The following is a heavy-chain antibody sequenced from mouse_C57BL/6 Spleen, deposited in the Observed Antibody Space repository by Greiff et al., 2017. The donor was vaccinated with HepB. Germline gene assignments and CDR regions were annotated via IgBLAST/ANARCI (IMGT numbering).Heavy chain of an antibody. Sequence: VKVVESGPELVKPGASVKISCKASGYAFSSSWMNWVKQRPGKGLEWIGRIYPGDGDTNYNGKFKGKATLTADKSSSTAYMQLSSLTSEDSAVYFCARGDYYSNYDYAMDYWGQGTSVTVSS. J-gene: IGHJ4*01. D-gene: IGHD2-5*01. CDR1: GYAFSSSW. CDR2: IYPGDGDT. V-gene: IGHV1-82*01. CDR3: ARGDYYSNYDYAMDY.